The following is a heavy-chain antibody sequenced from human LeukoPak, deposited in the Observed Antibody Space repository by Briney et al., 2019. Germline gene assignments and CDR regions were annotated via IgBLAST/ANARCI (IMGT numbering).Heavy chain of an antibody. V-gene: IGHV3-30-3*01. D-gene: IGHD1-26*01. Sequence: QPGGSLRLSCAASGFTFSSYAMHWVRQAPGKGLEWVAVISYDGSNKYYADSVKGRFTISRDNSKNTLYLQMNSLRAEDTAVYYCASQVVGATFYYYYYGMDVWGQGTTVTVSS. CDR2: ISYDGSNK. J-gene: IGHJ6*02. CDR1: GFTFSSYA. CDR3: ASQVVGATFYYYYYGMDV.